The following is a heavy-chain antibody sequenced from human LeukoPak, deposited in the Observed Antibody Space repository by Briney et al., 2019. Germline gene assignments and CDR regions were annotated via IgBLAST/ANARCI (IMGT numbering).Heavy chain of an antibody. CDR3: ARLAYSSSWYLDAFDI. CDR1: GGSISSYY. D-gene: IGHD6-13*01. V-gene: IGHV4-4*07. Sequence: SETLSLTCTVSGGSISSYYWSWIRQPAGKGLEWIGRIYTSGSTNYNPSLKSRVTMSVDTSKNQLSLKLSSVTAADTAVYYCARLAYSSSWYLDAFDIWGQGTMVTVSS. J-gene: IGHJ3*02. CDR2: IYTSGST.